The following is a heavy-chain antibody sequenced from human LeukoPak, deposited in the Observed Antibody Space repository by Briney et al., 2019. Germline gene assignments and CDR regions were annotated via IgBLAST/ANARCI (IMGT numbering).Heavy chain of an antibody. CDR1: GGTFSSYA. CDR2: VIPIFFTA. V-gene: IGHV1-69*13. CDR3: ARGRRRFGELNWFDP. J-gene: IGHJ5*02. Sequence: GASVKVSCKASGGTFSSYAISWVRQAPGQGLEWMGGVIPIFFTANYAQKFQRRVTITADESTSTAYIELSSLSSEHPAVYYCARGRRRFGELNWFDPWGQGTLVTVSS. D-gene: IGHD3-10*01.